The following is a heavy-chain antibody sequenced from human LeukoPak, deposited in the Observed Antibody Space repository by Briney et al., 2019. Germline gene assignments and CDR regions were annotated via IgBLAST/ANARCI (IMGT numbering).Heavy chain of an antibody. CDR3: ARGPDSGSYFAWFDP. D-gene: IGHD3-10*01. CDR2: INHSGST. J-gene: IGHJ5*02. Sequence: PSETLSLTCAVYGGSFSGYYWNWSRQPPGKGLEWIGEINHSGSTHYNPSFKSRVTISVDTSKNQFSLRLSTVTAADTALYYCARGPDSGSYFAWFDPWGQGTLVTVSS. V-gene: IGHV4-34*01. CDR1: GGSFSGYY.